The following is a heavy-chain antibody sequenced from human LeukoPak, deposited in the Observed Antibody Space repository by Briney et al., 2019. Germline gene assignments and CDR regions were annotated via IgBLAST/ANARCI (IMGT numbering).Heavy chain of an antibody. CDR3: ARSKAYSGYFDY. D-gene: IGHD4-11*01. V-gene: IGHV4-61*08. J-gene: IGHJ4*02. CDR2: IYYSGST. Sequence: PSETLSLTCAVSGGSISSGGYSWSWIRQPPGKGLEWIGYIYYSGSTNYNPSLKSRVTISVDMSKKQFSLKLTSVTAADTAVYYCARSKAYSGYFDYWGQGTLVTVSS. CDR1: GGSISSGGYS.